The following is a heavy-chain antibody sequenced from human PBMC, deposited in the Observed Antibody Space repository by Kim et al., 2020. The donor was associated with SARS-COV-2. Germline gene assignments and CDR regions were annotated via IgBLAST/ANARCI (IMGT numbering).Heavy chain of an antibody. D-gene: IGHD6-13*01. CDR2: IWYDGSNK. Sequence: GGSLRLSCAASGFNFSSYGMHWVRQAPGKGLEWVAVIWYDGSNKYYAESVKGRFTISRDNSKNTLYLQMNSLRAEDTAVYYCAREGIAAAGTGDGMDVWGQGTTVTVSS. CDR3: AREGIAAAGTGDGMDV. J-gene: IGHJ6*02. V-gene: IGHV3-33*01. CDR1: GFNFSSYG.